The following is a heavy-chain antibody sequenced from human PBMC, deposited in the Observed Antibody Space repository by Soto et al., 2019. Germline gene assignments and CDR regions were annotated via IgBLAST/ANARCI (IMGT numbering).Heavy chain of an antibody. CDR1: GFTFSDYA. Sequence: QVQLVESGGGAVQPGRSLRLSCAASGFTFSDYAMHWVRQAPGKGLEWVAFISYDGSNNYYADSVKGRFTLSRDNSENTLSLQMNSLRPEDTAVYYCAEAGGYSGYESYDYWGQGTLVTVSS. V-gene: IGHV3-30-3*02. J-gene: IGHJ4*02. D-gene: IGHD5-12*01. CDR3: AEAGGYSGYESYDY. CDR2: ISYDGSNN.